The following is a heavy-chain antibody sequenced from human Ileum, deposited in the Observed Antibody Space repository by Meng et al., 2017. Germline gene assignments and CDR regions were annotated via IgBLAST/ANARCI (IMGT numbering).Heavy chain of an antibody. CDR1: GYSISSGYY. J-gene: IGHJ4*02. D-gene: IGHD5-12*01. CDR2: IYHGGNT. CDR3: AGVASGYPGVY. V-gene: IGHV4-38-2*02. Sequence: GSLRLSCTVSGYSISSGYYWGWIRQPPGKRLEWIGSIYHGGNTYYNPSLKSRVTISVDTSKNQFSLKLSSVTAADTAVYYCAGVASGYPGVYWGQGTLVTVSS.